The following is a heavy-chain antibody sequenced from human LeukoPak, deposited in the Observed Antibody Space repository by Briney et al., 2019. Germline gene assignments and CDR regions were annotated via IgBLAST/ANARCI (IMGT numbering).Heavy chain of an antibody. V-gene: IGHV3-48*01. J-gene: IGHJ4*02. CDR2: IGTSGNPI. Sequence: SGGSLRLSCAASGFTFSGYIMNWVRQAPGKGLEWVSFIGTSGNPIYYADSVKGRFTVSRDNAKNSLYLQMNSLRAEDTAVYYCALDQWRYYWGQGTLVTVSS. CDR1: GFTFSGYI. CDR3: ALDQWRYY. D-gene: IGHD6-19*01.